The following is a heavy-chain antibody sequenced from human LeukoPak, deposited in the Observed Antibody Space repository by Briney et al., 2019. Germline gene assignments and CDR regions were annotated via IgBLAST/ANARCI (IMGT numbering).Heavy chain of an antibody. V-gene: IGHV4-34*01. CDR1: GGSFSGYY. D-gene: IGHD3-10*01. CDR3: ARWSAHYYGSGSYLRRVYYFDY. CDR2: INHSGST. J-gene: IGHJ4*02. Sequence: PSETLSLTCAVYGGSFSGYYWSWIRQPPGKGLEWIGEINHSGSTNYNPSLKSRVTISVDTSKNQFSLKLSSVTAADTAVYCCARWSAHYYGSGSYLRRVYYFDYWGQGTLVTVSS.